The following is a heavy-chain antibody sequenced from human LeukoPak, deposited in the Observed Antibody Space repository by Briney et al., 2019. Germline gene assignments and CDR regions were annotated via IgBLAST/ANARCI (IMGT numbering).Heavy chain of an antibody. CDR1: GVTLSPYG. CDR3: AKEGTPQVSTWYDL. Sequence: GMSLRLSCAASGVTLSPYGMHWVRQAPGQGLEWVAVISYEGGTQHYADSVKGRFIISRDNPRNTLCLQMNILRTEDTAVYYCAKEGTPQVSTWYDLWGQGTQVIVSS. CDR2: ISYEGGTQ. J-gene: IGHJ5*02. D-gene: IGHD3-10*01. V-gene: IGHV3-30*18.